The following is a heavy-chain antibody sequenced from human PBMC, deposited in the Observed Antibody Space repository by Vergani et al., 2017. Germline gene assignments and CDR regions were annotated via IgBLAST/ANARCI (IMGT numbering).Heavy chain of an antibody. D-gene: IGHD3-16*01. V-gene: IGHV1-18*01. Sequence: QSQLVQSGDEVKKPGASVKVSCKTSGYSFINYGISWVRQAPGQGLEWLGWVSPDNGNTNYGEKMQGRVTMTTDTSTRTGYMQLRSLTFDDTAVYYCAREGFYDILRETCRRPPYYGMCVRVQGTKVTVAS. J-gene: IGHJ6*01. CDR3: AREGFYDILRETCRRPPYYGMCV. CDR2: VSPDNGNT. CDR1: GYSFINYG.